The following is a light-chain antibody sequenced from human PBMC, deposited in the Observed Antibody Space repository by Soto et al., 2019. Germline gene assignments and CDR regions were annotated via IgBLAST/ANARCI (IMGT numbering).Light chain of an antibody. CDR3: SSYAGSNNFVV. CDR1: RSDVGGYDY. V-gene: IGLV2-8*01. J-gene: IGLJ2*01. CDR2: EVT. Sequence: QSALAQPPSASGSPGQSVTFSCTGTRSDVGGYDYVSWYQQHPGKAPKLMLYEVTKRPSGVPERFSGSKSGNTASLTVSGLQAEDEGDYYCSSYAGSNNFVVFGGGTKVTVL.